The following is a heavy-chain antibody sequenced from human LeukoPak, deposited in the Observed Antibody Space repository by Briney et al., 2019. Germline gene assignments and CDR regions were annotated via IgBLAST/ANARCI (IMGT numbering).Heavy chain of an antibody. Sequence: GGSLRLSCAASGFTFSNAWMSWVRQAPGKGLEWVGRIKSKTDGGTTDYAAPVKGRFTISRDDSKNTLYLQMNSLKTEDTAVYYCTTDVDDFWSGYYTDDYWGQGTLVTVSP. D-gene: IGHD3-3*01. CDR1: GFTFSNAW. CDR2: IKSKTDGGTT. CDR3: TTDVDDFWSGYYTDDY. J-gene: IGHJ4*02. V-gene: IGHV3-15*01.